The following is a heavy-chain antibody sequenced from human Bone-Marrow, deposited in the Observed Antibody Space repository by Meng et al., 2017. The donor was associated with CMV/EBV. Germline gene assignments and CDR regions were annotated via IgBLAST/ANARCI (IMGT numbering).Heavy chain of an antibody. J-gene: IGHJ6*02. CDR2: ISAYNGNT. D-gene: IGHD2-2*01. Sequence: ASVKVSCKAFGYTFTSYGISWVRQAPGQGLEWMGWISAYNGNTNYAQKLQGRVTMTTDTSTSTAYMELRSLRSDDTAVYYCARYCSSTSCYLYYYYGMDVWGQGTTVTVSS. CDR3: ARYCSSTSCYLYYYYGMDV. V-gene: IGHV1-18*01. CDR1: GYTFTSYG.